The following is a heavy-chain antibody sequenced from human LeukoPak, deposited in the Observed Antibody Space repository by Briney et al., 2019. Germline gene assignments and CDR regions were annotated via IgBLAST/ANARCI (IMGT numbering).Heavy chain of an antibody. J-gene: IGHJ6*03. CDR2: INPNSGGT. Sequence: ASVRVSCKASRYSFTDYYLWWVRQAPGQGLEWMGWINPNSGGTIYAQKFQGRVTMTRDTSITTAYMELSSLTSDDTAVYYCARAPFDYDYVWGSYRPSSTNYYYYYMDVWGKGTTVTISS. V-gene: IGHV1-2*02. CDR1: RYSFTDYY. D-gene: IGHD3-16*02. CDR3: ARAPFDYDYVWGSYRPSSTNYYYYYMDV.